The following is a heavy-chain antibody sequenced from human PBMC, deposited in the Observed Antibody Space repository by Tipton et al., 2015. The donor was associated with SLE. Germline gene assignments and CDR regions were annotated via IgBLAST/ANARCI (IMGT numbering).Heavy chain of an antibody. CDR2: INPNSGGT. Sequence: QSGAEVKKPGASVKVSCKASGYTFSGYYMHWVRQAPGQGLEWMGWINPNSGGTTFAQKFQGRVSMTRDTSISTAYMELSRLRSDDTAVYYCAAYYYDTSDYWGQGTLVTVSS. J-gene: IGHJ4*02. V-gene: IGHV1-2*02. CDR3: AAYYYDTSDY. D-gene: IGHD3-22*01. CDR1: GYTFSGYY.